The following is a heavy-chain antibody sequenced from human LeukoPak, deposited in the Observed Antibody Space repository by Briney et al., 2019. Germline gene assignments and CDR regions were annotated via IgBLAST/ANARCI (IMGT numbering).Heavy chain of an antibody. V-gene: IGHV3-48*01. J-gene: IGHJ6*03. Sequence: GESLRLSCAASGFTFSSYSMNWVRQAPGKGLEWVSYISSSSTIYYADSVKGRFTISRDNSKNTLYLQMNSLRAEDTAVYYCAKDRALLRNYYYYYMDVWGKGTTVTVSS. CDR1: GFTFSSYS. CDR3: AKDRALLRNYYYYYMDV. CDR2: ISSSSTI.